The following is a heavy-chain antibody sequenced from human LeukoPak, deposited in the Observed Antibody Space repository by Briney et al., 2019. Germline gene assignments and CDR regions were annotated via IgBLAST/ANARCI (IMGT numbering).Heavy chain of an antibody. D-gene: IGHD6-19*01. CDR2: IKQDGSEK. J-gene: IGHJ6*03. V-gene: IGHV3-7*01. Sequence: GGSLRLSCAASGFTFSSYWMSWVRQAPGKGLEWVANIKQDGSEKYYVDSVKGRFTISRDNAKNSLYLQMNSLRAEDTAVYYLERSSGWYHGGQDYYYYYRDVGGKGPTVTVS. CDR3: ERSSGWYHGGQDYYYYYRDV. CDR1: GFTFSSYW.